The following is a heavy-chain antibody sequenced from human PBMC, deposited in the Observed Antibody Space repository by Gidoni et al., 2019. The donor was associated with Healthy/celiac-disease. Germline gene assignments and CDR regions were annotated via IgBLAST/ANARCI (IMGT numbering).Heavy chain of an antibody. CDR2: IWNDGSDK. Sequence: QVQLVESGGGVVQPGRSLRLSCAASGFTFGRYGRHWVRQAPGRGLERVAVIWNDGSDKYYADSVKGRFTISRDNSKNTLYLQMNSLRAEDTAVYHCARDGYNWNDRVGLYAFDMWGQGTMVTVSS. CDR1: GFTFGRYG. J-gene: IGHJ3*02. V-gene: IGHV3-33*01. CDR3: ARDGYNWNDRVGLYAFDM. D-gene: IGHD1-20*01.